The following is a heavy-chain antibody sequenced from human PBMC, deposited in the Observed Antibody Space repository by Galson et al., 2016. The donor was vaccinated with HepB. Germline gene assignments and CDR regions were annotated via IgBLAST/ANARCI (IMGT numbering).Heavy chain of an antibody. V-gene: IGHV4-39*01. CDR3: ARSVLRFFDWSKHFDY. CDR1: GDSITSNSFS. CDR2: IDGSGNT. D-gene: IGHD3-9*01. Sequence: SETLSLTCTVTGDSITSNSFSWGWIRQSPGKGLEWIGNIDGSGNTYYNPSLKTRVTISVDTSKTQFSLRLTSVTAADTAVYYCARSVLRFFDWSKHFDYWGQGTRVTVSP. J-gene: IGHJ4*02.